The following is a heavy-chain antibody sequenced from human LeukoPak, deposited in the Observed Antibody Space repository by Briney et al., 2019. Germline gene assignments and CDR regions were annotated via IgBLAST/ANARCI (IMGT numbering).Heavy chain of an antibody. CDR1: GGSVGSADYY. J-gene: IGHJ4*02. V-gene: IGHV4-30-4*01. CDR2: INYSGIT. D-gene: IGHD5-12*01. CDR3: ARDPGWLDFDY. Sequence: SQTLSLTCSVSGGSVGSADYYWSWIRQSPGKGLDWIGYINYSGITYYNPSLKSRVTISVDTSKNQFSLKLSSVTPDDTAVYYCARDPGWLDFDYWGQGTLVTVSS.